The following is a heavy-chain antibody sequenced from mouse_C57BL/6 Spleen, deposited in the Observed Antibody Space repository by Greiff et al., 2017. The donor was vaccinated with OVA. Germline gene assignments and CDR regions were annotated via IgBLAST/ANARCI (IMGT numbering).Heavy chain of an antibody. V-gene: IGHV3-1*01. J-gene: IGHJ4*01. CDR3: ARDRGTYAMDY. D-gene: IGHD3-3*01. CDR2: IGYSGST. CDR1: GYSITSGYD. Sequence: EVMLVESGPGMVKPSQSLSLTCTVTGYSITSGYDWHWIRHFPGNKLEWMGYIGYSGSTNYNQSLKSRISITHDTSKNHFFLKLNSVTTEDTATYYCARDRGTYAMDYWGQGTSVTVSS.